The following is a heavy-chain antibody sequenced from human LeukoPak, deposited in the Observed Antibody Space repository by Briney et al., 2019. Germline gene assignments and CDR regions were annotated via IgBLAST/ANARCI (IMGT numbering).Heavy chain of an antibody. J-gene: IGHJ6*03. Sequence: GASVKVSCKASGYTFTSYDINWVRQATGQGLEWMGWMNPNSGNTGYAQKFQGRVTMTRNTSISTAYMELSSLRSEDTAVYYCARGLELRYFDWLLGDYYYYYMDVWGKGTTVTVSS. CDR1: GYTFTSYD. V-gene: IGHV1-8*01. CDR3: ARGLELRYFDWLLGDYYYYYMDV. CDR2: MNPNSGNT. D-gene: IGHD3-9*01.